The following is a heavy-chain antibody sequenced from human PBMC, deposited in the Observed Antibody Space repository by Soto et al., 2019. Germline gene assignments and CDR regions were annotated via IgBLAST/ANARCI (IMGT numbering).Heavy chain of an antibody. D-gene: IGHD6-13*01. CDR2: IGGSGGTT. Sequence: PGGSLRLSCAASGFTFSTYAMSWVRQAPGKGLEWVSTIGGSGGTTYYADSVKGRFTISRDNSKNTLYLHMSSLRVEDTAVYYCAKPGSSSWYNSWGQGTLVTVSS. CDR1: GFTFSTYA. CDR3: AKPGSSSWYNS. J-gene: IGHJ5*01. V-gene: IGHV3-23*01.